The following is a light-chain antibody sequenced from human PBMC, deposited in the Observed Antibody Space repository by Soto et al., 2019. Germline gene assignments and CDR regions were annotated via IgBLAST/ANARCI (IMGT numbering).Light chain of an antibody. CDR2: QVS. CDR3: SSYTSSTTYV. CDR1: TSDVGAYNY. V-gene: IGLV2-14*01. J-gene: IGLJ1*01. Sequence: QSALTQPASVSGSPGQSIAISCTGTTSDVGAYNYVSWYQQHPGKAPKLMIYQVSNRPSGVSNRFSDSKSGNTASLTISGLQAEDEADYYCSSYTSSTTYVFGTGTKLTVL.